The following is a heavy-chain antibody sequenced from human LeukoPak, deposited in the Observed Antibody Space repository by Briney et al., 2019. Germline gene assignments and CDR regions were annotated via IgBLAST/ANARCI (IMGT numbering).Heavy chain of an antibody. Sequence: PSETLSLTCTVSGGSISSYYWSWIRQPPGKGLEWIGYIYYSGSTNYNPSLKSRVTISVDTSKNQFSLKLSSVTAADTAMYYCARGRPGELDYWGQGTLVTVSS. V-gene: IGHV4-59*01. CDR3: ARGRPGELDY. CDR1: GGSISSYY. J-gene: IGHJ4*02. CDR2: IYYSGST. D-gene: IGHD7-27*01.